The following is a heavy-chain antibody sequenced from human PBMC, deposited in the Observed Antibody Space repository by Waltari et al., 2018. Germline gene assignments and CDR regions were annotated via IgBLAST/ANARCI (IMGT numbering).Heavy chain of an antibody. Sequence: EVQLLESGGGLVQPGGSLRLSCAASGFTFSSYAMSWVRQAPGKGLEWVSVIYSGGSSTYYADSVKGRFTISRDNSKNTLYLQMNSLRAEDTAVYYCATRGLIASRGYWGQGTLVTVSS. D-gene: IGHD3-22*01. CDR1: GFTFSSYA. CDR2: IYSGGSST. V-gene: IGHV3-23*03. CDR3: ATRGLIASRGY. J-gene: IGHJ4*02.